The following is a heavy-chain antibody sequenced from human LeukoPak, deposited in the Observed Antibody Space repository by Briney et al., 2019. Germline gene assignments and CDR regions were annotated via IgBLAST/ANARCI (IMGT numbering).Heavy chain of an antibody. CDR1: GGTFISYA. J-gene: IGHJ6*02. CDR2: IIPIFGTA. D-gene: IGHD5-24*01. Sequence: SVTVSCMCSGGTFISYAISWVRQAPGQGLEWMGGIIPIFGTANYAQKFQARVTITADESTSTAYMELSSLRSEDTAVYYCARVTLRDGYPPMVLYYYYGMDVWGQGNTVTVSS. V-gene: IGHV1-69*13. CDR3: ARVTLRDGYPPMVLYYYYGMDV.